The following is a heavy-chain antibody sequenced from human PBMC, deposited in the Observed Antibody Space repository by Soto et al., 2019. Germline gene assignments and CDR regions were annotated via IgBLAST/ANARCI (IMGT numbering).Heavy chain of an antibody. CDR1: GGSFSGYY. J-gene: IGHJ5*02. D-gene: IGHD5-12*01. CDR3: ARSARGRWLQLGESRMFDT. CDR2: INHSGST. Sequence: QVQLQQWGAGLLKPSETLSLTCAVYGGSFSGYYWSWIRQPPGKGLEWIGEINHSGSTNYKPSLKSQVTTTVNKTKTQFTMMISPVTAANTAVYYCARSARGRWLQLGESRMFDTWGQGTMVTVSS. V-gene: IGHV4-34*01.